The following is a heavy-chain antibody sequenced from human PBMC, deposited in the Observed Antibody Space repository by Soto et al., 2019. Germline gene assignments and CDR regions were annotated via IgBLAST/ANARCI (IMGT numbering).Heavy chain of an antibody. CDR2: ISGTGGST. J-gene: IGHJ6*02. CDR3: AKANHDFWSGYYGYYYYGMDV. Sequence: GGSLRLSCAASGFTFSSYSIYWVRQAPGKGLEWVSAISGTGGSTYYADSVKGRFTISRDNSKNTLYLQMNSLRAEDTAVYYCAKANHDFWSGYYGYYYYGMDVWGQGTTVTVSS. CDR1: GFTFSSYS. D-gene: IGHD3-3*01. V-gene: IGHV3-23*01.